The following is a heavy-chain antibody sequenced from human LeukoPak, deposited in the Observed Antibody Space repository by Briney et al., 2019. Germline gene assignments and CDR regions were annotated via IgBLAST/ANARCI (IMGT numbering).Heavy chain of an antibody. CDR1: GFTFDDFG. Sequence: GGSLRLSCAASGFTFDDFGLTWVRQAPGKGLEWVGFMRSKAYGGTTEYAASVKGRFSISIDYSKSIAYLQMNSLKNEDTGVYFCAKGDSFFYFDSWGQGSLVTVSS. D-gene: IGHD2-21*02. CDR3: AKGDSFFYFDS. CDR2: MRSKAYGGTT. J-gene: IGHJ4*02. V-gene: IGHV3-49*04.